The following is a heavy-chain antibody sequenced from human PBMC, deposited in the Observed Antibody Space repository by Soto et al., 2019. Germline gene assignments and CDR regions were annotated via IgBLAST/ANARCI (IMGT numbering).Heavy chain of an antibody. CDR3: AKEGMVRWYYFDY. CDR2: ISGSGGST. Sequence: EVQLLESGGGLVQPGGSLILSCAASGFTFSSYAMSWVRQAPGTGLEWVSAISGSGGSTYYADSVKVLFTISRDNSKNTLYLQMTSLRAEDTAVYYGAKEGMVRWYYFDYWGQGTLGNVSS. D-gene: IGHD3-10*01. V-gene: IGHV3-23*01. CDR1: GFTFSSYA. J-gene: IGHJ4*02.